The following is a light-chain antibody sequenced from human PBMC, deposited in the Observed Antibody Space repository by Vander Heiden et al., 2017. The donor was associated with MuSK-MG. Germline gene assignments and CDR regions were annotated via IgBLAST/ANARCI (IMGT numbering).Light chain of an antibody. V-gene: IGKV3-15*01. J-gene: IGKJ4*01. CDR1: QSVSSN. CDR3: QQYDKWPPLT. CDR2: CAS. Sequence: EVVMTQSPATLSVSPGERATLSCRASQSVSSNLAWYQQKPGQAPRLLIYCASTRATDTPDRFSGSGSGTEFTLTISSLQSEDFAVYYCQQYDKWPPLTFGGGTKVEIK.